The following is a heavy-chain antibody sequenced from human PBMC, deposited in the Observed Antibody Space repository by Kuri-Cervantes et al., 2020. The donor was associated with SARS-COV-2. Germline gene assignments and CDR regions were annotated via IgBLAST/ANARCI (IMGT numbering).Heavy chain of an antibody. J-gene: IGHJ5*02. D-gene: IGHD5-12*01. CDR2: ISSSSSTI. CDR3: ARPVVATIGSCFDP. V-gene: IGHV3-11*04. Sequence: GGSLRLACAASGFTFSDYYMSWVRQAPGKGLEWVSYISSSSSTIYYADSVKGRFTISRDNAKNSLYLQMNSLRDEDTAVYYGARPVVATIGSCFDPWGQGTPVTVSS. CDR1: GFTFSDYY.